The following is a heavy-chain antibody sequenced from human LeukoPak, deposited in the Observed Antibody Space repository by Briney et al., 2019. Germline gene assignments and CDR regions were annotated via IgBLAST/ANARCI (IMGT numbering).Heavy chain of an antibody. CDR1: GFTFSSYW. J-gene: IGHJ4*02. V-gene: IGHV3-74*01. CDR3: ARRSSTATPSFDY. D-gene: IGHD4-11*01. Sequence: PGGSLRLSCAASGFTFSSYWMHWVRQGPGKGLVLVSRIKNDGSNTYYADSVKGRFTVSRDNAKNTLYLQMNSLKASDTAMYYCARRSSTATPSFDYWGQGTLVTVSS. CDR2: IKNDGSNT.